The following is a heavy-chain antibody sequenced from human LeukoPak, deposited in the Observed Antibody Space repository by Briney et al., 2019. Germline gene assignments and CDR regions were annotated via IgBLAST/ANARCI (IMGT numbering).Heavy chain of an antibody. CDR3: ARAAEDAAAGSSGGYAYGLDV. CDR1: GYRFMEHY. CDR2: ISSNTGAT. Sequence: AAVNVSCQASGYRFMEHYLHWVRQAPCQGVDWMGWISSNTGATKLARKFQGRVTMTRDTSISTAYMELTRRASDDTAVDYCARAAEDAAAGSSGGYAYGLDVWGQGATVTVSS. D-gene: IGHD6-25*01. V-gene: IGHV1-2*02. J-gene: IGHJ6*02.